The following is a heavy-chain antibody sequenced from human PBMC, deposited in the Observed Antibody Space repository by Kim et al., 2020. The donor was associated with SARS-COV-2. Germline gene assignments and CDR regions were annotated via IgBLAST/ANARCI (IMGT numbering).Heavy chain of an antibody. CDR1: GFTFSDYY. V-gene: IGHV3-11*05. D-gene: IGHD3-10*01. Sequence: GGSLRLSCAASGFTFSDYYMSWIRQAPGKGLEWVSYISSSSSYTNYADSVKGRFTISRDNAKNSLYLQMNSLRAEDTAVYYCARDHSYYGSGSFSRGDYWGQGTLVTVSS. CDR2: ISSSSSYT. J-gene: IGHJ4*02. CDR3: ARDHSYYGSGSFSRGDY.